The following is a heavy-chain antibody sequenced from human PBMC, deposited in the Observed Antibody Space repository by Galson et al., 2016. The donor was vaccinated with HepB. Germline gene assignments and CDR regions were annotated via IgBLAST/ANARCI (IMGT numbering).Heavy chain of an antibody. V-gene: IGHV3-9*01. CDR3: TKDVSGATGSTSWFDS. Sequence: SLRLSCAASGFTFDDYAMHWVRQAPGKGLEWVSGISWNSGTIFYADSVRGRFTISRDNAKNSLFLQMKSLRPEDTALYHCTKDVSGATGSTSWFDSWGQGILVTVSS. CDR2: ISWNSGTI. J-gene: IGHJ5*01. CDR1: GFTFDDYA. D-gene: IGHD1-1*01.